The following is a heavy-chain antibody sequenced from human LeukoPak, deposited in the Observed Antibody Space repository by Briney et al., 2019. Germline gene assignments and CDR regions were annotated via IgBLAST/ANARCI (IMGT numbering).Heavy chain of an antibody. D-gene: IGHD3-10*01. Sequence: GGSLRLSCAASRFTFSSYTMDWVRQAPGKGLEWVSSISGSSTYIYYADSVKGRFTISRDNAKNSLYLQMNSLRAEDTAVYYCARLSGSRDFDYWGQGTPVTVSS. CDR3: ARLSGSRDFDY. CDR1: RFTFSSYT. CDR2: ISGSSTYI. J-gene: IGHJ4*02. V-gene: IGHV3-21*01.